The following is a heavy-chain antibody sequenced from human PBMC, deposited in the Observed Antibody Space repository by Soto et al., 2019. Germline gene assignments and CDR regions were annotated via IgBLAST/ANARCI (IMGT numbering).Heavy chain of an antibody. CDR1: GFTFSDHY. J-gene: IGHJ4*01. V-gene: IGHV3-72*01. Sequence: EVQLVESGGGLVRPGGSQRLSCAASGFTFSDHYMDWVGQAPGKGLEWVGRIRNKANSYTTDYAASVKGRFTISRDDSKDSLYLQMNSLKTEDTAIYYCARDSGKGAYFDYWGHGTLATVSS. CDR2: IRNKANSYTT. CDR3: ARDSGKGAYFDY. D-gene: IGHD1-26*01.